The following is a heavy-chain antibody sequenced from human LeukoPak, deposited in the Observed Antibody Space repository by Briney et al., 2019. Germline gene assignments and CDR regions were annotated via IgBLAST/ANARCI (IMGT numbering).Heavy chain of an antibody. Sequence: PGGSLILSCAASGFTFSSYSMNWVRQAPGEGLEWVSYISSSSSTIYYADSVKGRFTISRDNAKNSLYLQMNSLRAEDTAVYYCARGVRQQPPFLAFDYWGQGTLVTVSS. CDR1: GFTFSSYS. CDR2: ISSSSSTI. V-gene: IGHV3-48*01. CDR3: ARGVRQQPPFLAFDY. D-gene: IGHD6-13*01. J-gene: IGHJ4*02.